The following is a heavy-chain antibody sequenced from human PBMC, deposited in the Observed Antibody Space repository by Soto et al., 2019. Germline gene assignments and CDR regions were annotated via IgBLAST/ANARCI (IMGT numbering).Heavy chain of an antibody. V-gene: IGHV3-23*01. J-gene: IGHJ4*02. CDR1: GIRFYNCA. CDR2: IRSSCSSS. CDR3: AKVAKSGVVIEYFDS. D-gene: IGHD3-3*01. Sequence: WVSMRLSCDTSGIRFYNCANGRVPQPPGTGLNRASRIRSSCSSSNSAGCGRGRFTISRDNSKNTLYLQMDTLRSDDTAVYYCAKVAKSGVVIEYFDSWVQG.